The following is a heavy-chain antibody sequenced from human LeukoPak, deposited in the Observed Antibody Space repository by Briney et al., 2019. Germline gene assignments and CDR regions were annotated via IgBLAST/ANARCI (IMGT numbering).Heavy chain of an antibody. CDR1: GFTFTCYW. CDR2: IKQDGSEK. J-gene: IGHJ4*02. CDR3: ALPRGGY. Sequence: QPGGSLRLCCRASGFTFTCYWVNWVRKAPGKGLEWVANIKQDGSEKYYVDSVKGRFTISRDNAKNSLYLQMNNLRAEDTAVYDSALPRGGYWGQGTLVTVSS. V-gene: IGHV3-7*03. D-gene: IGHD2-15*01.